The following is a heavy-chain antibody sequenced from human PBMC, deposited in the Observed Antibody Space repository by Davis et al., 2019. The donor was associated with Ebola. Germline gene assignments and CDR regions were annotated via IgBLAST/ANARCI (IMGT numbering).Heavy chain of an antibody. CDR1: GGSINNYH. Sequence: AGSLTLSCTVSGGSINNYHWSWIRQPPGKGLEWVANIKQDGSENYYVDSVKGRFTISRDNAKTSLYLQMNSLRAEDTAVYYCARTITFGGVMVHWGQGTLVTVSS. CDR2: IKQDGSEN. V-gene: IGHV3-7*03. CDR3: ARTITFGGVMVH. D-gene: IGHD3-16*01. J-gene: IGHJ4*02.